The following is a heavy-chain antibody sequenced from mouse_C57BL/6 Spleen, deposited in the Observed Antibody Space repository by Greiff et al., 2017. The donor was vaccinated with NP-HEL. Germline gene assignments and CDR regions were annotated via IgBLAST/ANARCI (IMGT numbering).Heavy chain of an antibody. CDR3: ARLRDGYLDY. Sequence: QVQLKQSGAELVKPGASVTISCKASGYAFSSYWMNWVKQRPGKGLEWIGQIYPGDGDTNYNGKLKGKATLTADKSSSTAYMQLSSLTSEDSAVYFGARLRDGYLDYWGQGTTLTVSS. D-gene: IGHD2-3*01. CDR1: GYAFSSYW. CDR2: IYPGDGDT. J-gene: IGHJ2*01. V-gene: IGHV1-80*01.